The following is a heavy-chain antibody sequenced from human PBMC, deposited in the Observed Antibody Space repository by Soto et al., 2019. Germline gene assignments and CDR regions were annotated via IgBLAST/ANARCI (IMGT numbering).Heavy chain of an antibody. CDR2: IYYSGST. CDR3: ARGRMSYGSPMWAFDI. D-gene: IGHD3-16*02. Sequence: SETLSLTCAVYGGSFSGYYWSWIRQPPGKGLEWIGYIYYSGSTYYNPSLKSRVTISVDTSKNQFSLKLSSATAADTAVYYCARGRMSYGSPMWAFDIWGQGTMVTVSS. J-gene: IGHJ3*02. V-gene: IGHV4-34*01. CDR1: GGSFSGYY.